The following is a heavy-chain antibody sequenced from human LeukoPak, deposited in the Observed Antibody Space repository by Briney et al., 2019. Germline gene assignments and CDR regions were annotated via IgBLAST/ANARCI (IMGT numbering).Heavy chain of an antibody. D-gene: IGHD3-9*01. CDR2: INHSGST. V-gene: IGHV4-34*01. CDR3: ARGIFLRYFDWSIPPRYYGMDV. CDR1: GGSFSGYY. J-gene: IGHJ6*02. Sequence: PSETLSLTCAVYGGSFSGYYWSWIRQPPGKGLEWIGEINHSGSTNYNPSLKSRVTISVDTSKNQFFLKLSSVTAADTAVYYCARGIFLRYFDWSIPPRYYGMDVWGQGTTVTVSS.